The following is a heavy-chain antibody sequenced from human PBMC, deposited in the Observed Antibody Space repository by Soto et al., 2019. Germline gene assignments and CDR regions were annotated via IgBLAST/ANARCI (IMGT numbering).Heavy chain of an antibody. J-gene: IGHJ4*02. Sequence: SETLSLTCSIYSGSFSGYYWSWIRQPPGKGLEWIGEISQSGNTNYSPSLRSRVSISIDTSKKQFSLNLASVSAADTAVYYCARAPKVSGSSQTRPDFWGQGTLVTVSS. CDR3: ARAPKVSGSSQTRPDF. D-gene: IGHD6-6*01. CDR1: SGSFSGYY. CDR2: ISQSGNT. V-gene: IGHV4-34*01.